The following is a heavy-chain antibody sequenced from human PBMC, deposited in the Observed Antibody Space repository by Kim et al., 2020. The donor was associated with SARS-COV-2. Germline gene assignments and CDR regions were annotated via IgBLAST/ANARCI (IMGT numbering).Heavy chain of an antibody. J-gene: IGHJ5*02. CDR1: GGSISSYC. CDR2: IHTTGST. D-gene: IGHD3-9*01. V-gene: IGHV4-4*07. Sequence: SETLSLTCTVSGGSISSYCWSWVRQPAGKGLEWVGHIHTTGSTNYNPSLNSRVTMSIDASKNQFSLKLSSVTAADTAVYYCARTPRTGYYNWFDPWGQGTLVTVSS. CDR3: ARTPRTGYYNWFDP.